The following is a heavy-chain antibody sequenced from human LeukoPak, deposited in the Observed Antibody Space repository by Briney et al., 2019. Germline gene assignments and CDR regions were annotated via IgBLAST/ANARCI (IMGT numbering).Heavy chain of an antibody. V-gene: IGHV4-34*01. Sequence: SGTLSLTCAVYGGSFSGYYWSWIRQPPGKGLEWIGEINHSGSTNYNPSLKSRVTISVDTSKNQFSLKLSSVTAADTAVYYCARSPYYYDSSGYWVYYFDYWGQGTLVTVSS. CDR3: ARSPYYYDSSGYWVYYFDY. D-gene: IGHD3-22*01. CDR2: INHSGST. CDR1: GGSFSGYY. J-gene: IGHJ4*02.